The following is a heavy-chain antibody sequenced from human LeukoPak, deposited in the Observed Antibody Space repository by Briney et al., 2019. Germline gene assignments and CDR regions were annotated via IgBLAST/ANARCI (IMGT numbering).Heavy chain of an antibody. V-gene: IGHV4-39*07. CDR3: ARAGYFVVVPAAEYYFDY. CDR2: IYYSGST. Sequence: SETLSLTCTVSGGSISSSSYYWGWIRQPPGKGLEWIGSIYYSGSTYYNPSLKSRVTISVDTSKNQFSLKLSSVTAADTAVYYCARAGYFVVVPAAEYYFDYWGQGTLVTVSS. D-gene: IGHD2-2*01. J-gene: IGHJ4*02. CDR1: GGSISSSSYY.